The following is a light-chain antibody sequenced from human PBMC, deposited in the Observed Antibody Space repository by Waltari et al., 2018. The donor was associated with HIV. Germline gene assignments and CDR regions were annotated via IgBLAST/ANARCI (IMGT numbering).Light chain of an antibody. J-gene: IGLJ3*02. CDR2: GVN. V-gene: IGLV2-14*03. Sequence: QSVLTQPASVSGSPGQSITISCSGTSSDFAGYNSVSWYQHHPGKAPTLIIFGVNNRPSGVSSRFSGSQSGNTASLTISGLQAEDEANYYCTSHAAGSIWAFGGGTKLTVL. CDR1: SSDFAGYNS. CDR3: TSHAAGSIWA.